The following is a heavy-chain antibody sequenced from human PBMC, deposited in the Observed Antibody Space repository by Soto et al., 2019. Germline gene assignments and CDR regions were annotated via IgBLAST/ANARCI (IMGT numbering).Heavy chain of an antibody. CDR2: ISGYNGNT. Sequence: ASVKVSCKASGYTFTNFGISWVRQAPGQGLEWMGWISGYNGNTNYAQKFQDRVTMTTDTSTSTAYMELRSLRSDDTAVYYCARAHVTIFGVVIMPHYYYYYGMDVWGQGTTVTVSS. CDR1: GYTFTNFG. J-gene: IGHJ6*02. D-gene: IGHD3-3*01. V-gene: IGHV1-18*01. CDR3: ARAHVTIFGVVIMPHYYYYYGMDV.